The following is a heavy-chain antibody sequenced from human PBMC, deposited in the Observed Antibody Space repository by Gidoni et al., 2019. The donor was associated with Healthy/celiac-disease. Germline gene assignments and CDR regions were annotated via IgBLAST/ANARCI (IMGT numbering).Heavy chain of an antibody. V-gene: IGHV3-23*01. CDR2: ISGSGGST. CDR1: GFTFSSYA. J-gene: IGHJ3*02. D-gene: IGHD6-13*01. CDR3: AKKTGSWYDGDAFDI. Sequence: CAASGFTFSSYAMSWVRQAPGKGLEWVSAISGSGGSTYYADSVKGRFTISRDNSKNTLYLQMNSLRAEDTAVYYCAKKTGSWYDGDAFDIWGQGTMVTVSS.